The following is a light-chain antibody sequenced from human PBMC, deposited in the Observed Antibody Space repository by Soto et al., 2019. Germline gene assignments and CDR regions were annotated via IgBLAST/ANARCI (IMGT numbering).Light chain of an antibody. Sequence: DIQMTQSPFSLSASVGYRVTITCRASQSIGSNLNWYQQKAGKGPRLLIFAASSLQTGVPSTFSGSGSGTDFTLTISSLQPEDFATYYCQQSYSYPVTFGPGTKVEIK. CDR2: AAS. J-gene: IGKJ3*01. CDR3: QQSYSYPVT. V-gene: IGKV1-39*01. CDR1: QSIGSN.